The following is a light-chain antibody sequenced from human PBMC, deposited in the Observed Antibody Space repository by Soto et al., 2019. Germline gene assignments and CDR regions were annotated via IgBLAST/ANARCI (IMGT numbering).Light chain of an antibody. Sequence: SYELTQAPSVSVAPGQTAGITCGGNNIAMKSVHWYQQKPGQDPVLVVYDDGDRPSGIPERFSGSNSGNTATLTITRVEAGDEADYHCQVGDRSSDHRVVFCGGTKLTVL. J-gene: IGLJ2*01. V-gene: IGLV3-21*02. CDR2: DDG. CDR1: NIAMKS. CDR3: QVGDRSSDHRVV.